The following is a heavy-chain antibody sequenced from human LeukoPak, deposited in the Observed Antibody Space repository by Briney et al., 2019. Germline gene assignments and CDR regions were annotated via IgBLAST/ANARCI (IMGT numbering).Heavy chain of an antibody. CDR1: GCTFSSYA. Sequence: SVTVSRKPSGCTFSSYANSWLRQAPGQPLEWMGGLIPIFCTGDYAQKFQGQVTITTDESTSTAYMELSSLRSEDTAVYYCAREIGAPGSAFDNWGQGTMVTVSS. D-gene: IGHD6-6*01. V-gene: IGHV1-69*05. CDR3: AREIGAPGSAFDN. CDR2: LIPIFCTG. J-gene: IGHJ3*02.